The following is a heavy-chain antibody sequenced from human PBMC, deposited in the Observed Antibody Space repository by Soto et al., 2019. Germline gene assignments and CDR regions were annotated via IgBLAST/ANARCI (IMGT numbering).Heavy chain of an antibody. J-gene: IGHJ4*02. CDR2: IYSSGST. CDR3: ARQRRDFDY. Sequence: QVQLQESGPGLVKPSETLSLTCTVSGGSISGYYWSWIRQPPGKGLQWIGYIYSSGSTNYNPSLTSRVTISVDTSKKQFSLNLSSVTAADTAVYYCARQRRDFDYWGQGSLVTVSS. V-gene: IGHV4-59*08. CDR1: GGSISGYY.